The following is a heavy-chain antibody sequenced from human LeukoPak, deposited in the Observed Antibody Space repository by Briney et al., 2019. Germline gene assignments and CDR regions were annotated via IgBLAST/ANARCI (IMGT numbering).Heavy chain of an antibody. D-gene: IGHD3-22*01. CDR3: ARDRYDSSGYYYFDY. CDR1: GFTFSSYS. CDR2: ISSSSSYI. V-gene: IGHV3-21*01. J-gene: IGHJ4*02. Sequence: GPLRLSCAASGFTFSSYSMNWVRQAPGKGLEWVSSISSSSSYIYYADSVKGRFTISRDNAKNSLYLQMNSLRAEDTAVYYCARDRYDSSGYYYFDYWGQGTLVTVSS.